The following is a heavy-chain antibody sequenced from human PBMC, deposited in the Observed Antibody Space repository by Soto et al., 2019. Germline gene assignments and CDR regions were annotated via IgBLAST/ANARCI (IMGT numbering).Heavy chain of an antibody. CDR2: IYYSGSA. CDR1: NGSSSGHY. J-gene: IGHJ4*02. D-gene: IGHD3-3*01. V-gene: IGHV4-59*08. Sequence: PSETLSLTCTVSNGSSSGHYWGWIRQSPGKGLEWIGYIYYSGSATYNPSLRSRVTISLDTPKNQFSLKLTSVTATDTAIYYCAKADTKTPLWRPFPTSRGPGTLVTVSS. CDR3: AKADTKTPLWRPFPTS.